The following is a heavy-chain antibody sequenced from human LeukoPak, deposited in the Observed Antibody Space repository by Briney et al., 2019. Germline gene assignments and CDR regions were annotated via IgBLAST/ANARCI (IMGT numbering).Heavy chain of an antibody. CDR3: ARPARYSSGWGYDY. J-gene: IGHJ4*02. V-gene: IGHV4-4*02. D-gene: IGHD6-25*01. CDR1: GGSISSSNW. Sequence: SETLSLTCAVSGGSISSSNWWSWVRQPPGKGLEWIGEIYHSGSTNYNPSLKSRVTISVDKSKNQFSLKLSSVTAADTAVYYCARPARYSSGWGYDYWGQGTLVTVSS. CDR2: IYHSGST.